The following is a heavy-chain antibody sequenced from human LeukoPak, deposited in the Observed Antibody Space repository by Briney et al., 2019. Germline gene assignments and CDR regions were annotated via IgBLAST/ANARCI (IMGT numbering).Heavy chain of an antibody. V-gene: IGHV3-43D*03. Sequence: GGSLRLSCAASGFTFDDYAMHWVRQAPGKGLEWVSLISWDGGSTYYADSVKGRFTISRDNSKNSLYLQMNSLRAEDTALYYCAKAYSGATVYSPYYYYGMDVWGQGTTVTVS. CDR1: GFTFDDYA. CDR2: ISWDGGST. J-gene: IGHJ6*02. D-gene: IGHD2-15*01. CDR3: AKAYSGATVYSPYYYYGMDV.